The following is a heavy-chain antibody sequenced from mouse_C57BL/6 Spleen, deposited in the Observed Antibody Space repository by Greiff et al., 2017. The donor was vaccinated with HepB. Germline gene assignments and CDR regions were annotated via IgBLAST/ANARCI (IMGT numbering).Heavy chain of an antibody. CDR3: TRLLGVYAMDY. J-gene: IGHJ4*01. Sequence: EVQGVESGGGLVQPGGSMKLSCAASGFTFSDAWMDWVRQSPEKGLEWVAEIRNKANNHATYYAESVKGRFTISRDDSKSSVYLQMNSLRAEDTGIYYCTRLLGVYAMDYWGQGTSVTVSS. CDR1: GFTFSDAW. D-gene: IGHD4-1*01. CDR2: IRNKANNHAT. V-gene: IGHV6-6*01.